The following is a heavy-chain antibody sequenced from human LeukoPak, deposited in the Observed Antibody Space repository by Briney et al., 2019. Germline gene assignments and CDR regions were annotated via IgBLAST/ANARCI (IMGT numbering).Heavy chain of an antibody. CDR1: GGTFSSYA. J-gene: IGHJ6*03. CDR3: ARGVVVPAAIRFNYYYMDV. V-gene: IGHV1-69*01. Sequence: GASVKVSCKASGGTFSSYAISWVRQAPGQGLEWMGGIIPIFGTANYAQKFQGRVTITADESTSTAYMELSSLRSEDTAVYYCARGVVVPAAIRFNYYYMDVWGKGTTVTVSS. CDR2: IIPIFGTA. D-gene: IGHD2-2*01.